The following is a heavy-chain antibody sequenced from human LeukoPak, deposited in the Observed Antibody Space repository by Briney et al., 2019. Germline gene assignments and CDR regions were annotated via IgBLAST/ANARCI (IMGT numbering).Heavy chain of an antibody. Sequence: GASVNVSCKASGYTFTSYSISWVRQAPGQGLEWMGWISAYNGNTNYAQKLQGRVTMTTDTSTSTAYMELRSLRSDDTAVYYCARDRNLYCSGGSCYSGTDAGGMDVWGQGTTVTVSS. CDR1: GYTFTSYS. V-gene: IGHV1-18*01. CDR2: ISAYNGNT. J-gene: IGHJ6*02. D-gene: IGHD2-15*01. CDR3: ARDRNLYCSGGSCYSGTDAGGMDV.